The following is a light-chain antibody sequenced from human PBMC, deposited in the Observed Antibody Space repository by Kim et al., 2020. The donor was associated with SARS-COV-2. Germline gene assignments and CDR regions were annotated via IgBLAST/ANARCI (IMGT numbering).Light chain of an antibody. CDR2: DAS. J-gene: IGKJ4*01. Sequence: DIQMTQSPSSLSASVGDTVTITCQASQDVTNYLNWFQQKPGKAPQLLIYDASTLETGVPSRFSGSGSGTEFTFTISSLQPEDVATYYCQHYDDLPLTFGGGAEVDIK. CDR3: QHYDDLPLT. V-gene: IGKV1-33*01. CDR1: QDVTNY.